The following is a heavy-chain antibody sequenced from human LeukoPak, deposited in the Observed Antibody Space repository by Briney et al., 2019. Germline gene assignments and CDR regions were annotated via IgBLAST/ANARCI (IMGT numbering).Heavy chain of an antibody. CDR1: GFTFSSYW. D-gene: IGHD2-15*01. V-gene: IGHV3-74*01. CDR2: INSDGSST. J-gene: IGHJ6*02. CDR3: ARGAKGSWFGNYYYYGMDV. Sequence: PGGSLRLSCAASGFTFSSYWMHWVRQAPGKGLVWVSRINSDGSSTSYADSVKGRFTISRDNAKNTLYLQMNSLRAEDTAVYYCARGAKGSWFGNYYYYGMDVWGQGTTVTVSS.